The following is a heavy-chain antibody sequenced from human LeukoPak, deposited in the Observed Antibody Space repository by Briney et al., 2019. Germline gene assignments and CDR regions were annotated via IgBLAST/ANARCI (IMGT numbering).Heavy chain of an antibody. CDR3: ARVLLEAAGKHLDY. Sequence: TPSQTLSLTCAVSGGSISSGGYSWSWIRQPPGKGLEWIGYIYHSGSTYYNPSLKSRVTISVDRSKNQFSLKLSSVTAADTAVYYCARVLLEAAGKHLDYWGQGTLVTVSS. D-gene: IGHD6-13*01. CDR1: GGSISSGGYS. CDR2: IYHSGST. V-gene: IGHV4-30-2*01. J-gene: IGHJ4*02.